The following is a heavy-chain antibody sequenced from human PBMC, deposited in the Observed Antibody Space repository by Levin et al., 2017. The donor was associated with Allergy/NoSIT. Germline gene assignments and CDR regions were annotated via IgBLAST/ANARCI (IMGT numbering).Heavy chain of an antibody. J-gene: IGHJ4*02. CDR1: GFTFEAYG. V-gene: IGHV3-9*01. CDR2: ILWKSGNI. Sequence: PGGSLRLSCVASGFTFEAYGMHWVRQAPGKGLEWVSGILWKSGNIGYADSVTGRFTISRDNAKNSLYLQMNNLRIEDTALYYCARDLGSVTAALGYWGQGTLVAVAS. D-gene: IGHD3-16*01. CDR3: ARDLGSVTAALGY.